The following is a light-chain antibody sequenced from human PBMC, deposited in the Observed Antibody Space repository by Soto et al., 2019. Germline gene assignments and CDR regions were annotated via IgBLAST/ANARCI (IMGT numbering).Light chain of an antibody. V-gene: IGLV2-14*02. Sequence: QSALTHPASVSGSPGQSITISCTGTSSDVGSYNLVSWYQQHPGKAPKLMIYEGSKRPSGVSNRSSGSKSGNTASLTISGLQAEDEADYYCSSFTSRFTFVFGTGTKVTVL. CDR1: SSDVGSYNL. CDR3: SSFTSRFTFV. J-gene: IGLJ1*01. CDR2: EGS.